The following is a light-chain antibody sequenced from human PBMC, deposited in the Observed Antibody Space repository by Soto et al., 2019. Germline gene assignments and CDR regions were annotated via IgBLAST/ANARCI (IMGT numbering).Light chain of an antibody. CDR1: QGIDNY. V-gene: IGKV1-17*03. CDR2: AAS. CDR3: LQHRSYPLT. Sequence: DIQMTQSPSAMSASVGDRVTITGLASQGIDNYLAWFQQKPGKVPQRLIYAASTLQSGVPSRFSGSGSGTEFTLTISSLQPEDFATYYCLQHRSYPLTFGGGTKVDIK. J-gene: IGKJ4*01.